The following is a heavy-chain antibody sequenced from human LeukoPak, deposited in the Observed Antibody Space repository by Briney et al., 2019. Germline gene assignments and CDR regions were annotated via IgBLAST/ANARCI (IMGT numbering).Heavy chain of an antibody. CDR1: GGSISSYY. Sequence: SSETLSLTCTVSGGSISSYYWSWIRQPPGKGLEWIGYIYYSGSTNYNPSLKSRVTISVDTSKNQFSLKLSSVTDADTAVYYCARAMVRGVSYYYGMDVWGQGTTVAVSS. D-gene: IGHD3-10*01. CDR2: IYYSGST. CDR3: ARAMVRGVSYYYGMDV. J-gene: IGHJ6*02. V-gene: IGHV4-59*01.